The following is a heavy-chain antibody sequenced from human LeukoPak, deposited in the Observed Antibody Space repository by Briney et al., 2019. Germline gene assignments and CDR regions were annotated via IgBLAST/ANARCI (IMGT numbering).Heavy chain of an antibody. CDR2: INHRGST. J-gene: IGHJ4*02. CDR3: ASSVGSTDY. Sequence: SETLSLTCAVYGESLSKYYWTWIRQSPAMGLEWIGEINHRGSTNLNPSLKSRVTLSVDTSKHQFSLKLTSVTAADAAVYYCASSVGSTDYWGQGTLVTVSS. V-gene: IGHV4-34*01. D-gene: IGHD1-26*01. CDR1: GESLSKYY.